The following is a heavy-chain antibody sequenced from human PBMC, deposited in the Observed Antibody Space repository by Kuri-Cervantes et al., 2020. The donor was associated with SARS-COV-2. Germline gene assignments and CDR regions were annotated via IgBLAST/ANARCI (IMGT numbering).Heavy chain of an antibody. J-gene: IGHJ6*02. V-gene: IGHV3-30*01. CDR1: GFTVSSNY. CDR2: ISYDGSNK. Sequence: GESLKISCAASGFTVSSNYMSWVRQAPGKGLEWVAVISYDGSNKYYADSVKGRFTISRDNSKNTLYLQMNSLRAEDTAVYYCAREMALVQVYYYYGMDVWGQGTTVTVSS. CDR3: AREMALVQVYYYYGMDV. D-gene: IGHD6-6*01.